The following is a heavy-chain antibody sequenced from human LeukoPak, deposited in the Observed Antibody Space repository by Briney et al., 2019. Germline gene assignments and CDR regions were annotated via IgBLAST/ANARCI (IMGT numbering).Heavy chain of an antibody. CDR1: GFTFSNYG. D-gene: IGHD3-10*01. Sequence: PGGSLRLSCAASGFTFSNYGMNWVRQAPGKGLEWVSSISSSSNYIYYADSVKGRFTISRDNAKNSLYLQLNSLRAEDTAVYYCAREKERGVWSPYFDIWGQGTMVTVSS. CDR3: AREKERGVWSPYFDI. CDR2: ISSSSNYI. V-gene: IGHV3-21*01. J-gene: IGHJ3*02.